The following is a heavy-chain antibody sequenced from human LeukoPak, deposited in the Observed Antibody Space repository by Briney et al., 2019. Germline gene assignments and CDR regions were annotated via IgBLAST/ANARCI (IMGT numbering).Heavy chain of an antibody. Sequence: SGGSLRLSCAASGFTFNGYAMSWVRQAPGKGLEWVSAISGSGGSTYYSDSMKGRFTISRDNSKNTLYLQMNSLRAEDTAVYYXXANSGSSGYYSHFDYWGQGTLVTVSS. CDR3: XANSGSSGYYSHFDY. D-gene: IGHD3-22*01. V-gene: IGHV3-23*01. CDR2: ISGSGGST. J-gene: IGHJ4*02. CDR1: GFTFNGYA.